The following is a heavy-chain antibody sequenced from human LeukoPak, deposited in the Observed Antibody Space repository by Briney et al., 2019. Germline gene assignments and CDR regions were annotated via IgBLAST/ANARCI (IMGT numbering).Heavy chain of an antibody. Sequence: GGSLRLSCAASGFCFSAYAMAWVRQAPGEGLEWVSSISASGGPTHYADSVKGRFTFSRDNSKKILYLRMNSLQVDDTAVYYYSKYFHGSGAEDGFDPWGQGTLVTVSS. D-gene: IGHD3-10*01. J-gene: IGHJ5*02. CDR1: GFCFSAYA. CDR3: SKYFHGSGAEDGFDP. CDR2: ISASGGPT. V-gene: IGHV3-23*01.